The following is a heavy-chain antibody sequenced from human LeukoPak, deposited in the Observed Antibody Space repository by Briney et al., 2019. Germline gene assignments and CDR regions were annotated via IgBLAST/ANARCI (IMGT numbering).Heavy chain of an antibody. CDR1: GFTFSNYA. V-gene: IGHV3-23*01. D-gene: IGHD4-17*01. CDR2: ISGSGGST. CDR3: ARGHTAVTRHFDF. J-gene: IGHJ4*02. Sequence: GGSLRLSCAASGFTFSNYAMSWVRQAPGKGLEWVSAISGSGGSTYYADSVKGRFTISRDNSKNTLYLDMNSLRAEDTAVYYCARGHTAVTRHFDFWGQGTLVTVSS.